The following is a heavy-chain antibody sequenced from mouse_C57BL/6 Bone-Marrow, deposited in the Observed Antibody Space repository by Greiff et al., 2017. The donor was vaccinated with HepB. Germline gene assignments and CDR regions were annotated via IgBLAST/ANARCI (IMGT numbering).Heavy chain of an antibody. CDR2: ISNGGGST. CDR3: ARHRNSNYMLWYFDV. Sequence: EVMLVESGGGLVQPGGSLKLSCAASGFTFSDYYMYWVRQTPEKRLEWVAYISNGGGSTYYPDTVKGRFTISRDNAKNTLYLQMSRLKSEDTAMYYCARHRNSNYMLWYFDVWGTGTTVTVSS. V-gene: IGHV5-12*01. J-gene: IGHJ1*03. CDR1: GFTFSDYY. D-gene: IGHD2-5*01.